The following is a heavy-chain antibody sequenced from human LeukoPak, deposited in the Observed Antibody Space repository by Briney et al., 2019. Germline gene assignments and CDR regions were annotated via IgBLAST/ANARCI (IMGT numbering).Heavy chain of an antibody. D-gene: IGHD2-2*02. V-gene: IGHV3-30*18. CDR3: AKDHVPAAIFYYYGMDA. CDR2: ISYDGSNK. Sequence: PGGSLRLSCAASGFTFSSYGMHWVRQAPGKGLEWVAVISYDGSNKYYADSVKGRFTISRDNSKNTLYLQMNSLRAEDTAVYYCAKDHVPAAIFYYYGMDAWGQGTTVTVSS. CDR1: GFTFSSYG. J-gene: IGHJ6*02.